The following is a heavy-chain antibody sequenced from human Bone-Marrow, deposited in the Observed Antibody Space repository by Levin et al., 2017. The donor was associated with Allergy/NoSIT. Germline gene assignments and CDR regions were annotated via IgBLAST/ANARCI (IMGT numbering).Heavy chain of an antibody. Sequence: GGSLRLSCAASGFTFRFYTMNWVRQAPGKGLEWIASISGSGNYIYYADSVKGRFTISRDNAKNSVDLQMSSLRAEDTALYYCARETTTGDYNCYWFGTDVWGQETTVTVSS. CDR2: ISGSGNYI. CDR1: GFTFRFYT. CDR3: ARETTTGDYNCYWFGTDV. V-gene: IGHV3-21*01. D-gene: IGHD4-17*01. J-gene: IGHJ6*02.